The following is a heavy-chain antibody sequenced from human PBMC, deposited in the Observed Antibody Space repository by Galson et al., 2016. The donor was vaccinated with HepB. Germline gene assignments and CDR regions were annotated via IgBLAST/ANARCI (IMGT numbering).Heavy chain of an antibody. Sequence: SLRLSCAASGFTFDDFAMHWVRQAPGKGMEWVSGISWNSGSTDYADSVKGRFTISRDNAKNSLYLQMNSLRSEDTALYFCAKDGHEYVWGSYRIHDWYFDFWGRGTLVTVSA. D-gene: IGHD3-16*02. J-gene: IGHJ2*01. CDR2: ISWNSGST. V-gene: IGHV3-9*01. CDR3: AKDGHEYVWGSYRIHDWYFDF. CDR1: GFTFDDFA.